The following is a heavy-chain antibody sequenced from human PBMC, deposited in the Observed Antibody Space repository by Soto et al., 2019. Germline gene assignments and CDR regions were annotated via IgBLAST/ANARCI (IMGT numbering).Heavy chain of an antibody. CDR3: ARLPVIVPVAGNDAFDI. Sequence: QLQLQESGPGLVKPSETLSLTCTVSGGSISSSSYYWGWIRQPPGKGLEWIGSIYYSGSTYYNPSLKSRVTISVDTSKNQFSLKLSSVTAADTAVYYCARLPVIVPVAGNDAFDIWGQGTMVTVSS. CDR1: GGSISSSSYY. D-gene: IGHD6-19*01. CDR2: IYYSGST. J-gene: IGHJ3*02. V-gene: IGHV4-39*01.